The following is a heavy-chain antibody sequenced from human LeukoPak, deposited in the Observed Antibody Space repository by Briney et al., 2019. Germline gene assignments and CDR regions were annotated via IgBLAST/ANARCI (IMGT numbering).Heavy chain of an antibody. CDR1: GYTFTSYG. CDR2: ISAYNGNT. D-gene: IGHD1-26*01. Sequence: VAAVKVSCKASGYTFTSYGISWVRQAPGQGLEWMGWISAYNGNTNYAQKLQGRVTMTTDTSTSTDYMELRSLRSDDTAVYYCARENNGNGWFDPWGQGTLVTVSS. V-gene: IGHV1-18*01. J-gene: IGHJ5*02. CDR3: ARENNGNGWFDP.